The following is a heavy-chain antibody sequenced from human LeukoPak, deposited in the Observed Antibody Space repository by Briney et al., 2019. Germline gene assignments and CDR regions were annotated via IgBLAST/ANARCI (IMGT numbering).Heavy chain of an antibody. CDR3: ARGSGSYLFQH. CDR2: ISSSSSYI. Sequence: GGSLSLSCAASGFTFSSYNMNWVRQAPGKGLEWVSSISSSSSYIYYADSVKGRFTISRDNAKNSLYLQMNNLRAEDTAVYYCARGSGSYLFQHWGQGTLVAVSS. D-gene: IGHD1-26*01. CDR1: GFTFSSYN. V-gene: IGHV3-21*01. J-gene: IGHJ1*01.